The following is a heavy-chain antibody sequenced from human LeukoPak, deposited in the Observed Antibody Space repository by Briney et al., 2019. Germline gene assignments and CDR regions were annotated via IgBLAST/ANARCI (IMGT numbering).Heavy chain of an antibody. CDR1: GFTFSSDS. CDR3: ARDSVRGGPFDF. D-gene: IGHD3-10*02. J-gene: IGHJ4*02. V-gene: IGHV3-48*04. Sequence: GGSLRLSCAASGFTFSSDSMNWVRQAPGKGLEWVSYISSSGSTIYYADSVKGRFTISRDNAKTSLYLQMNSLRVEDTAVYYCARDSVRGGPFDFWGQGTLVTVSS. CDR2: ISSSGSTI.